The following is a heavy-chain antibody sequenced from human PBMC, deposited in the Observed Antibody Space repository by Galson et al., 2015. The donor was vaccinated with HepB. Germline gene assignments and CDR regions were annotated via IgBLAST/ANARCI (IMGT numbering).Heavy chain of an antibody. CDR1: GGSISSGGYY. Sequence: TLSLTCTVSGGSISSGGYYWSWIRQHPGKGLEWIGYIYYSGSTYYNPSLKSRVTISVDTSKNQFSLKLSSVTAADTAVYYCARGGFIGPIDYWGQGTLVTVSS. V-gene: IGHV4-31*03. CDR3: ARGGFIGPIDY. J-gene: IGHJ4*02. CDR2: IYYSGST. D-gene: IGHD1-26*01.